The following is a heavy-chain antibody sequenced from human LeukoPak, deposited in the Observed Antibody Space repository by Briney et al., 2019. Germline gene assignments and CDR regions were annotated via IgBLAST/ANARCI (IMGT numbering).Heavy chain of an antibody. CDR1: GFTLSSYW. Sequence: PGGSLRLSCAASGFTLSSYWMSWVRQAPGKGLEWVAIIKQDGSEKYYVDSVTGRFTISRDNAKNSLFLQMNSLRAEDTAVYFCARWATSFDFWGQGILVTVSS. CDR2: IKQDGSEK. CDR3: ARWATSFDF. J-gene: IGHJ4*02. D-gene: IGHD1-26*01. V-gene: IGHV3-7*01.